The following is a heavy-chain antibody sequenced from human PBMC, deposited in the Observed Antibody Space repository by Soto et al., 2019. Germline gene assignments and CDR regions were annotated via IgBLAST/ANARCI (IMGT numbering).Heavy chain of an antibody. V-gene: IGHV2-5*02. CDR1: GFSLSTRGVA. CDR3: AHRPRGYAYYFDS. Sequence: QITLKESGPTLVKPTQTLTLTCTFSGFSLSTRGVAVGWFRQPPGKALEWLALIYWDEDKWYSPSLKSRLTITDDTSKNQVVLTTTNMDPVDTATYYCAHRPRGYAYYFDSWGQGTLVTVSS. D-gene: IGHD5-12*01. CDR2: IYWDEDK. J-gene: IGHJ4*02.